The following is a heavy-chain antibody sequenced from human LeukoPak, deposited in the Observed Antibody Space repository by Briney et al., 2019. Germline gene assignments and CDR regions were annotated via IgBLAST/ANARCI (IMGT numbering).Heavy chain of an antibody. V-gene: IGHV4-30-4*08. J-gene: IGHJ4*02. CDR1: GGSISSGDYY. D-gene: IGHD3-3*01. CDR3: ARGSLVGYDFWSGYPTYYFDY. Sequence: SETLSLTCTVSGGSISSGDYYWSWIRQPPGKGLEWIGYIYYSGSTYYNPSLKSRVTISVDTSKNQFSLKLSSVTAADTAVYYCARGSLVGYDFWSGYPTYYFDYWGQGTLVTFSS. CDR2: IYYSGST.